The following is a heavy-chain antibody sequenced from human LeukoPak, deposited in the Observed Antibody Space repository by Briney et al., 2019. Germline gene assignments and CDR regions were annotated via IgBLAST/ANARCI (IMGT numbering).Heavy chain of an antibody. CDR1: GGSISSYY. CDR2: IYYSGST. Sequence: SETLSLTCTVSGGSISSYYWSWLRQPPGKGLEWIGYIYYSGSTNYNPSLKSRVTISVDTSKNQFSLKLSSVTAADTAVYYCAGGSRDGYNSAGNYWGQGTLVTVSS. J-gene: IGHJ4*02. V-gene: IGHV4-59*01. CDR3: AGGSRDGYNSAGNY. D-gene: IGHD5-24*01.